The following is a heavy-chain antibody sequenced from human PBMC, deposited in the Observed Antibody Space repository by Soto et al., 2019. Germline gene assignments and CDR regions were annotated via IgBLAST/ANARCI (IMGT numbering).Heavy chain of an antibody. D-gene: IGHD3-3*01. CDR3: AIARVADSSLDH. V-gene: IGHV3-30*01. Sequence: QPGGSLRLSCVGSGFIFSNNAMHWVRQAPGKGLEWVAFISFDSSEIHYADSVKGRLTISRDNPRNTLFLHVNSPRADDTAVYYCAIARVADSSLDHWGQGTLVTVSS. CDR2: ISFDSSEI. J-gene: IGHJ4*02. CDR1: GFIFSNNA.